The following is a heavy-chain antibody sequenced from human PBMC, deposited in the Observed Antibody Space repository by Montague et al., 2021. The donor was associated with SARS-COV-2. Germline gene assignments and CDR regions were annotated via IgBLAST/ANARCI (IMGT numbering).Heavy chain of an antibody. V-gene: IGHV4-34*01. J-gene: IGHJ6*03. D-gene: IGHD2-2*02. CDR2: LNHSGIA. Sequence: SETLSLTCAVYGGSFSGYYWNWIRQPPGKGLEWIGELNHSGIANYNPSLKRRFTISVPMSKTPFSLDLNSATAADTAAYYCARLGEGVVPSPILGVGPYCSYFYMDVGGKGPRSPSP. CDR1: GGSFSGYY. CDR3: ARLGEGVVPSPILGVGPYCSYFYMDV.